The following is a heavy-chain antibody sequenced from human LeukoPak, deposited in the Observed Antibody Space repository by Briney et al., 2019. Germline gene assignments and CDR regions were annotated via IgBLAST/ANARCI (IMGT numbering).Heavy chain of an antibody. V-gene: IGHV3-23*01. CDR3: ATLMYTTGRQGFDS. J-gene: IGHJ4*02. Sequence: GGSLRLYCATSGFAFRIFPMIWPRQAPGMGLEWVTSISADSTNTNYADFAKGRFTVSRDNSSRTLYLQMNRLRVEETALYCGATLMYTTGRQGFDSWGQGTRATVSS. CDR1: GFAFRIFP. D-gene: IGHD6-19*01. CDR2: ISADSTNT.